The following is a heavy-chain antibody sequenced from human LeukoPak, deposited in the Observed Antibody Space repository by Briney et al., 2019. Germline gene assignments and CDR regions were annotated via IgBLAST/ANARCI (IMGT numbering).Heavy chain of an antibody. CDR3: ARAPVFADSSGKDAFDI. Sequence: SVKVSCKASGGTFSSYTISWVRQAPGQGLEWMGRIIPILGIANYAQKFQGRVTITADKSTSTAYMELSSLRSEDTAVYYCARAPVFADSSGKDAFDIWGQGTMVTVSS. D-gene: IGHD3-22*01. CDR1: GGTFSSYT. V-gene: IGHV1-69*02. CDR2: IIPILGIA. J-gene: IGHJ3*02.